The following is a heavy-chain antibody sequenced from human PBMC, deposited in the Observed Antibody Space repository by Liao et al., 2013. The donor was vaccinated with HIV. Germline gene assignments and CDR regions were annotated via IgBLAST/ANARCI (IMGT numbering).Heavy chain of an antibody. D-gene: IGHD5-18*01. Sequence: QVQLQQWGAGLLKPSETLSLTCAVYGGSFSGYYWSWIRQPPGKGLEWIGEINHSGSTNYNPSLKSRVTISVDTSKNQFSLKLSSVTAADTAVYYCARDETAMVTGGLDYWGQGTLVTVSS. CDR1: GGSFSGYY. CDR3: ARDETAMVTGGLDY. J-gene: IGHJ4*02. V-gene: IGHV4-34*01. CDR2: INHSGST.